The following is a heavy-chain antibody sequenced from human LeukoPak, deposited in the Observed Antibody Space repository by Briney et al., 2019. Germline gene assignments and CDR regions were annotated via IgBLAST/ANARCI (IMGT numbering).Heavy chain of an antibody. V-gene: IGHV1-18*01. J-gene: IGHJ4*02. Sequence: GASVKVSCKASGYTFTSYGISWVRQAPGQGLEWMGWISAYNGNTNYAQKLQGRVTMTTDTSTSTAYMELRSLRSDDTAVYYCARVPLFDVDTAMVSGCWGQGTLVTVSS. CDR1: GYTFTSYG. CDR2: ISAYNGNT. CDR3: ARVPLFDVDTAMVSGC. D-gene: IGHD5-18*01.